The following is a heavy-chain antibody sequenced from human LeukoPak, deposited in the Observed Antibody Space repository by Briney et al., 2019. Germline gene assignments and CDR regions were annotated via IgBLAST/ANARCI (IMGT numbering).Heavy chain of an antibody. J-gene: IGHJ5*02. CDR3: ASLSGVWDTGDKKWFDP. Sequence: GGSLRLSCAASGFTFSRYSMNWVSQAPGKGLEWVASISNDSRYIYYSDSVKGRFTISRDNAENTVYLQTNSLRVEDTAMYYCASLSGVWDTGDKKWFDPWGQGALVTVSS. CDR1: GFTFSRYS. CDR2: ISNDSRYI. D-gene: IGHD2-8*02. V-gene: IGHV3-21*01.